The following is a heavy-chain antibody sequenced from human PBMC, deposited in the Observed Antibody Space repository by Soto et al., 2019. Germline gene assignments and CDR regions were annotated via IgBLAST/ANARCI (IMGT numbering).Heavy chain of an antibody. CDR3: AGTSSLQWYYMDV. Sequence: PSQTLSLTCAISGDSVSGYSSAWNWIRLSHSRGLEWLGRTYCRSKWYNDYAVSVRSRIIINPDTSKNQFSLQLSAVTPEDTAVYCCAGTSSLQWYYMDVWVKGITVTVCS. CDR1: GDSVSGYSSA. CDR2: TYCRSKWYN. J-gene: IGHJ6*03. D-gene: IGHD6-19*01. V-gene: IGHV6-1*01.